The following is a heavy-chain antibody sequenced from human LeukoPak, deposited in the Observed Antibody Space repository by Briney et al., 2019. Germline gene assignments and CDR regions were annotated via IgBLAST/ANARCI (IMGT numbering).Heavy chain of an antibody. CDR1: VLTVSSNY. Sequence: GGSLRLSCAASVLTVSSNYMSWVRQAPGKGLQWVSVIYSDGSTYYADSVKGRFTISRDNSKNTLYLQMNSLRAEDTAVYYCARQRAFDIWGQGTMVTVSS. J-gene: IGHJ3*02. CDR2: IYSDGST. CDR3: ARQRAFDI. V-gene: IGHV3-66*04.